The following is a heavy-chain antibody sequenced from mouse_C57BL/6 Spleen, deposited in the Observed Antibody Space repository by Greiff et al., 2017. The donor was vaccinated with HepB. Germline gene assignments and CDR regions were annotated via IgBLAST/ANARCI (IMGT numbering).Heavy chain of an antibody. CDR2: IDPSDSYT. CDR3: ARKPFYYDYEAWFAY. CDR1: GYTFTSYW. J-gene: IGHJ3*01. Sequence: QVQLQQPGAELVKPGASVKLSCKASGYTFTSYWMQWVKQRPGQGLEWIGEIDPSDSYTNYNQKFKGKATLTVDTSSSTAYMQLSSLTSEDSAVYYCARKPFYYDYEAWFAYWGQGTLVTVSA. D-gene: IGHD2-4*01. V-gene: IGHV1-50*01.